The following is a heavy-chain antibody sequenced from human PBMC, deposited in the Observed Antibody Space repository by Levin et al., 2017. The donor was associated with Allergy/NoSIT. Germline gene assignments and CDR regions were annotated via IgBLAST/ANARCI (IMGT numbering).Heavy chain of an antibody. CDR1: GFTFSSYS. J-gene: IGHJ6*02. Sequence: PGGSLRLSCAASGFTFSSYSMNWVRQAPGKGLEWVSSISSSSSYIYYADSVKGRFTISRDNAKNSLYLQMNSLRAEDTAVYYCARSPVRNYYYYGMDVWGQGTTVTVSS. V-gene: IGHV3-21*01. D-gene: IGHD3-10*01. CDR2: ISSSSSYI. CDR3: ARSPVRNYYYYGMDV.